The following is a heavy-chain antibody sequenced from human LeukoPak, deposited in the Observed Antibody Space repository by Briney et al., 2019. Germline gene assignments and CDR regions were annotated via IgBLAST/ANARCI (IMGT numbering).Heavy chain of an antibody. D-gene: IGHD3-9*01. CDR2: IIPIFGTA. CDR3: ASLENILTGYIPYYFDY. CDR1: GYTFTSYG. Sequence: ASVKVSCKASGYTFTSYGISWVRQAPGQGLEWMGGIIPIFGTANYAQKFQGRVTITADESTSTAYMELSSLRSEDTAVYYCASLENILTGYIPYYFDYWGQGTLVTVSS. V-gene: IGHV1-69*13. J-gene: IGHJ4*02.